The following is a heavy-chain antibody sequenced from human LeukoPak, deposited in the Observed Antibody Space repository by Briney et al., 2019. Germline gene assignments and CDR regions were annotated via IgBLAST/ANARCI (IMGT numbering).Heavy chain of an antibody. Sequence: PGGSLRLSCAAPGFTVSSNYMSWVRQAPGKGLGWVSVIYSGGSTYYADSVKGRFTISRDNSKNTLYLQMNSLRAEDTAVYYCARESEWSSAFDIWGQGTMVTVSS. V-gene: IGHV3-53*01. J-gene: IGHJ3*02. CDR3: ARESEWSSAFDI. CDR2: IYSGGST. CDR1: GFTVSSNY. D-gene: IGHD2-8*01.